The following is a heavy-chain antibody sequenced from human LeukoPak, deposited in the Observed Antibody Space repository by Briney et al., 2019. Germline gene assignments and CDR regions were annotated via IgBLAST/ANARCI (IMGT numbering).Heavy chain of an antibody. CDR2: MYFNSGAT. CDR3: AREGSSGQDWHAFDI. J-gene: IGHJ3*02. D-gene: IGHD5-12*01. Sequence: GASVRVSCKASGFTFTGYYVQWVRQAPGQGLEWVGWMYFNSGATRYAPKFQGRVTMTRDTSISTAYMELSSLTPDDTAMYYCAREGSSGQDWHAFDIWGQETMVTVSS. V-gene: IGHV1-2*02. CDR1: GFTFTGYY.